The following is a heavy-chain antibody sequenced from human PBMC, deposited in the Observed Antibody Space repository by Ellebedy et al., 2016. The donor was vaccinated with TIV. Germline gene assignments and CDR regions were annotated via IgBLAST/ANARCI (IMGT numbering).Heavy chain of an antibody. J-gene: IGHJ4*02. CDR3: AKTVAHEY. D-gene: IGHD4-23*01. V-gene: IGHV3-23*01. CDR2: SSGSGGST. Sequence: PGGSLRLSCAASGFTFSRYAMSWVRQAPGKGLVWVSSSSGSGGSTFYADPVKGRFTISRDNSKNLLYLQMNSLTSEDTAVYSCAKTVAHEYWGRGTLVTVSS. CDR1: GFTFSRYA.